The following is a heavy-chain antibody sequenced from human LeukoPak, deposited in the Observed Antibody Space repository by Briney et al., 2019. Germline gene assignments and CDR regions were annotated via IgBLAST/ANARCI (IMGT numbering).Heavy chain of an antibody. CDR3: ATHLATNYYGDYALYYFDY. D-gene: IGHD4-17*01. CDR2: IYYSGST. J-gene: IGHJ4*02. Sequence: SETLSLTCTVSGGSISSSSYYWGWIRQPPGKGLEWIGSIYYSGSTYYNPSLESRVTISVDTSKNQFSLKLSSVTAADTAVYYCATHLATNYYGDYALYYFDYWGQGTLVTVSS. V-gene: IGHV4-39*07. CDR1: GGSISSSSYY.